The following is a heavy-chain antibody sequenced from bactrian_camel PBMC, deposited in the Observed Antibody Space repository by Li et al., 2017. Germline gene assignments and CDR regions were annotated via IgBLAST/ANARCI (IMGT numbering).Heavy chain of an antibody. CDR3: ATGELYGLGGGHSKY. V-gene: IGHV3S53*01. CDR1: GFTHSVCT. J-gene: IGHJ4*01. Sequence: HVQLVESGGGSVQAEGSLSLSCAGSGFTHSVCTMGWYRQTPGKERVVVSTILSDGTTYYADSVKGRCTISSDSAKNTAYLEIDSLKPEDSAVYHCATGELYGLGGGHSKYWGQGTQVTVS. CDR2: ILSDGTT. D-gene: IGHD5*01.